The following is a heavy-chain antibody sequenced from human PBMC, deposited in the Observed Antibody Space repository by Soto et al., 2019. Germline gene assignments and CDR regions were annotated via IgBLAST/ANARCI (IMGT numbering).Heavy chain of an antibody. V-gene: IGHV4-34*01. CDR2: INHSGST. CDR1: GGSFSGYY. CDR3: ARGRTGYLTQPNYFDY. D-gene: IGHD3-9*01. Sequence: TSETLSLTCAVYGGSFSGYYWSWIRQPPGKGLEWIGEINHSGSTNYNPSLKSRVTISVDTSKNQFSLKLSSVAAADTAVYYCARGRTGYLTQPNYFDYWGQGTLVTVSS. J-gene: IGHJ4*02.